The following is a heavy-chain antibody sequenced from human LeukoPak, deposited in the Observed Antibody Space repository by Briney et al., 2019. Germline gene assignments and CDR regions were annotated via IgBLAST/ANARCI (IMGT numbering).Heavy chain of an antibody. CDR1: GFTFSSYN. D-gene: IGHD3-3*01. CDR3: ARDTRIRSLEWSNYYYYYYMDV. Sequence: MSGGSLRLSCAASGFTFSSYNMNWARQAPGKGLEWVSSISSSSSYIYYADSVKGRFTISRDNAKNSLYLQMNSLRAEDTAVYYCARDTRIRSLEWSNYYYYYYMDVWGKGTTVTVSS. V-gene: IGHV3-21*01. J-gene: IGHJ6*03. CDR2: ISSSSSYI.